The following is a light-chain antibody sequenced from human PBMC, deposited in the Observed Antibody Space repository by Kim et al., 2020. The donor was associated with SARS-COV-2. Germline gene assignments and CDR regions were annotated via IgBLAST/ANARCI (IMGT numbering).Light chain of an antibody. CDR2: RNN. J-gene: IGLJ3*02. Sequence: QSVLTQPPSASGTPGQSVTISCSGSSSNIGSNYVYWYQQLPGTAPKLLIYRNNQRPSGVPDRFSGSKSGTSASLAISGLRSEDEADYYCAAWDDSLSGWVFGGGTKLTV. V-gene: IGLV1-47*01. CDR3: AAWDDSLSGWV. CDR1: SSNIGSNY.